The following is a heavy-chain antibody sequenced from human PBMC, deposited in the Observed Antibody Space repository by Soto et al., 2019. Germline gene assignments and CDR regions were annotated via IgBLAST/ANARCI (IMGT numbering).Heavy chain of an antibody. CDR3: ARLTDTATYFVS. CDR2: IKQDGSVK. V-gene: IGHV3-7*03. J-gene: IGHJ5*02. Sequence: GSQTLSCEASGFALSTYWMSWVRQAPGKGLEWVANIKQDGSVKHYVDSVRGRFTISRDNAKNSLFLQLNSLSAEDTAGYYCARLTDTATYFVSLGQGIPVSVSS. D-gene: IGHD6-25*01. CDR1: GFALSTYW.